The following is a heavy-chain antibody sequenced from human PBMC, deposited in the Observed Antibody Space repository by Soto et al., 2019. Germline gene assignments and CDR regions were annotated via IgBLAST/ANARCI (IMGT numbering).Heavy chain of an antibody. CDR2: ISGSGGST. V-gene: IGHV3-23*01. CDR1: GCTFSSYA. J-gene: IGHJ6*02. Sequence: LSCAASGCTFSSYAMSWVRQAPGKGLEWVSAISGSGGSTYYADSVKGRFTISRDNSKNTLYLQMNSLRAEDTAVYYCAKGSSSSWYGGDYYYYYGMDVWGQGTTVTVSS. CDR3: AKGSSSSWYGGDYYYYYGMDV. D-gene: IGHD6-13*01.